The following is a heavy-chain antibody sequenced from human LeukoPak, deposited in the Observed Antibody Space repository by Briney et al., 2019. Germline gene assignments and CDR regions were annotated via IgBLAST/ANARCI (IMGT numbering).Heavy chain of an antibody. CDR2: ISSGGSTI. V-gene: IGHV3-11*01. Sequence: PGGSLRLSCAAPGFSFSDYYMSWIRQAPGKGLEWVSFISSGGSTIYYGDSVKGRFNISRDNAKNSLYLQMNRLRAEDTAVYYCARRGAVTSYYYYYYYMDVWGKGTTVTVSS. J-gene: IGHJ6*03. D-gene: IGHD4-17*01. CDR3: ARRGAVTSYYYYYYYMDV. CDR1: GFSFSDYY.